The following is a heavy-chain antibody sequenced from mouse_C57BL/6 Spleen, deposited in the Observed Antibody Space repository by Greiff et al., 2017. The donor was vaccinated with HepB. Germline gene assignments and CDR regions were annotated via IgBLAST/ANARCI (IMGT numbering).Heavy chain of an antibody. CDR2: IYPGSGNT. Sequence: QVQLQQSGAELVRPGASVKLSCKASGYTFTDYYINWVKQRPGQGLEWIARIYPGSGNTYYNEKFKGKATLTAEKSSSTAYMQLSSLTSEDSAVYFCAREKLGTLYCDYWGQGTTLTVSS. J-gene: IGHJ2*01. V-gene: IGHV1-76*01. CDR1: GYTFTDYY. D-gene: IGHD4-1*01. CDR3: AREKLGTLYCDY.